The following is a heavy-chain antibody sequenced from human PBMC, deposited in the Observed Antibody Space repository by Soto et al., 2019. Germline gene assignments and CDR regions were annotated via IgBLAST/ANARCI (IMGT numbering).Heavy chain of an antibody. CDR3: GRLFDSGHGPFDY. Sequence: EASVKVSCKASGYSFTNYALHWVRQAPGQRFEWMGWINAGNGYTYYADSVKGRFTISRDNSKNTLYLQMNTLRAEDTAVYYCGRLFDSGHGPFDYWGQGTLVTVSS. V-gene: IGHV1-3*01. CDR1: GYSFTNYA. J-gene: IGHJ4*02. D-gene: IGHD3-10*01. CDR2: INAGNGYT.